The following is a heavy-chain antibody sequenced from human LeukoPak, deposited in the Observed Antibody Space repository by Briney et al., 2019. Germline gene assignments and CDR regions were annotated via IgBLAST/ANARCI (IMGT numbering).Heavy chain of an antibody. CDR1: GFTLSSYW. Sequence: GGSLRLSCVASGFTLSSYWMSWVRQAPGKGLEWVANIKQDGSEKYYVDSVKGRFTISRDNAKNSLYLQMNSLRAEDTAVYYCARDLYYYDSSGSNFDYWGQGTLVTVSS. CDR3: ARDLYYYDSSGSNFDY. J-gene: IGHJ4*02. D-gene: IGHD3-22*01. CDR2: IKQDGSEK. V-gene: IGHV3-7*01.